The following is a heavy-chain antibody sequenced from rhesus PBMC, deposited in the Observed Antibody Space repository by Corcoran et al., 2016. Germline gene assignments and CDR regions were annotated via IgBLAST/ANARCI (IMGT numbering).Heavy chain of an antibody. D-gene: IGHD1-44*02. V-gene: IGHV4S11*01. Sequence: QVQLQESGPGLVKPLENLSLTCAVSGGSISSNYWRWIRQAPGKGLEWIGYIFGSGSSTNYNPSLKSRVTLSVDTSKNQLSLKLSSVTAADTAVYYCARQGSYLDYWGQGVLVTVSS. CDR2: IFGSGSST. CDR3: ARQGSYLDY. CDR1: GGSISSNY. J-gene: IGHJ4*01.